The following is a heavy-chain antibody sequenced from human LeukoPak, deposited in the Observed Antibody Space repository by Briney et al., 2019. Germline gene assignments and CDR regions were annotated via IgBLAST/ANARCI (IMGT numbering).Heavy chain of an antibody. CDR3: ATLRSGSYPDYYYYYMDV. D-gene: IGHD3-10*01. V-gene: IGHV3-23*01. Sequence: GGSLRLSCAASGFTFSSYSMNWVRQAPGKGLEWVSAISGSGGSTYYADSVKGRFTISRDNSKNTLYLQMNSLRAEDTAVYYCATLRSGSYPDYYYYYMDVWGKGTTVTISS. J-gene: IGHJ6*03. CDR2: ISGSGGST. CDR1: GFTFSSYS.